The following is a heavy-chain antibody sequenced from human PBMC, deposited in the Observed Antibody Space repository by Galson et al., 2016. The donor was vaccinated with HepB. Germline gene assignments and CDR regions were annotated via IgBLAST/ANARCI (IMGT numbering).Heavy chain of an antibody. CDR3: ARDRDRSLDY. D-gene: IGHD5-24*01. CDR2: ISNYNGDT. J-gene: IGHJ4*02. V-gene: IGHV1-18*04. CDR1: GYTFTTYG. Sequence: SVKVSCKASGYTFTTYGITWVRQAPGQGLEWVGWISNYNGDTNSPENVQGRVTLTTDASTRTAYLELRSLRSDDTAIYYCARDRDRSLDYWGQGTLVTVSS.